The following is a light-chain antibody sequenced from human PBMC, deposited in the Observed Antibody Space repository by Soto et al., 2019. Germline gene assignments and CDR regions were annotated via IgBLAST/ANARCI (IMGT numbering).Light chain of an antibody. Sequence: QPVVTQPPSASGTPGQRVTISCSGSSSNIGSNTVNWYQQVPGTAPKLLIYANNKRPSGVSDRFSGSKSGTSASLAISGLQSEDEADYYCAPWDDRLNGWVFGGGTKLTVL. CDR3: APWDDRLNGWV. J-gene: IGLJ3*02. CDR1: SSNIGSNT. CDR2: ANN. V-gene: IGLV1-44*01.